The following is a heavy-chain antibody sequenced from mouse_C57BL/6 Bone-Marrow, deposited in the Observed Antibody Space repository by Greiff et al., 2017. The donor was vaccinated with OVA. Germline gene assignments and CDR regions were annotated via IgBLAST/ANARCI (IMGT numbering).Heavy chain of an antibody. CDR3: ARGFTTVVATNFDY. Sequence: QVQLQQPGAELVMPGASVKLSCKASGYTFTSYWMHWVKQRPGQGLEWIGEIDPSDSYTNYTQKFKGKSTLTVDKSSSTAYMQLSSLTSEDSAVYYCARGFTTVVATNFDYWGQGTTLTVSS. V-gene: IGHV1-69*01. CDR1: GYTFTSYW. CDR2: IDPSDSYT. J-gene: IGHJ2*01. D-gene: IGHD1-1*01.